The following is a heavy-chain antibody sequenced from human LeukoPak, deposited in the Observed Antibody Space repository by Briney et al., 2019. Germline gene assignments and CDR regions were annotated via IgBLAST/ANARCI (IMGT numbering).Heavy chain of an antibody. J-gene: IGHJ4*02. D-gene: IGHD3-22*01. CDR2: ISSSSSYI. Sequence: GGSLRLSCAASGFTFSSYSMNWVRQAPGKGLEWVSSISSSSSYIYYADSAKGRFTISRDNAKNSLYLQMNSLRAEDTAVYYCARAGYYYDSSGYYVFDYWGQGTLVTVSS. CDR3: ARAGYYYDSSGYYVFDY. V-gene: IGHV3-21*01. CDR1: GFTFSSYS.